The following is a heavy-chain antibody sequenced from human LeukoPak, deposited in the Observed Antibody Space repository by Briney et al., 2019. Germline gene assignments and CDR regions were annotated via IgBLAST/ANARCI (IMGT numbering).Heavy chain of an antibody. CDR1: GGSISSGSYY. CDR2: MYYSGTT. J-gene: IGHJ4*02. Sequence: PSETLSLTCTVSGGSISSGSYYWGWIRQPPGKGLEWISSMYYSGTTFYSPSLKSRITISVDTSKHQLSLKLGSVTAADTAVYYCARHPPRDGSAFDYWGQGTLVTVSS. V-gene: IGHV4-39*01. CDR3: ARHPPRDGSAFDY.